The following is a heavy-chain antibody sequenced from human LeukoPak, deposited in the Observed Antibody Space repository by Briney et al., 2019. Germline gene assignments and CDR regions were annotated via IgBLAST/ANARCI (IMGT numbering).Heavy chain of an antibody. D-gene: IGHD3-22*01. CDR3: AREDNYYDSIGPFDY. J-gene: IGHJ4*02. V-gene: IGHV1-2*02. CDR1: GYTFTGYY. Sequence: ASVKVSCKASGYTFTGYYMHWVRQAPGQGLEWMGWINPNSGGTNYAQKFQGRVTMTRDTSISTAYMELSRLRSDDTAVYYCAREDNYYDSIGPFDYWGQGTLVTVSS. CDR2: INPNSGGT.